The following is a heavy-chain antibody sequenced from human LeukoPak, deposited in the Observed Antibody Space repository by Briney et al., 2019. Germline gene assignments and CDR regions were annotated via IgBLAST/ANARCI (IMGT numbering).Heavy chain of an antibody. Sequence: GASVKVSCKASGGTFSSYTISWVRQAPGQGLEWMGRIIPILGIANYAQKFQRRVTITADKSTSTAYMELSSLRSEDTAVYYCARADYGGNSEAAFDIWGQGTMVTVSS. D-gene: IGHD4-23*01. CDR2: IIPILGIA. J-gene: IGHJ3*02. CDR1: GGTFSSYT. CDR3: ARADYGGNSEAAFDI. V-gene: IGHV1-69*02.